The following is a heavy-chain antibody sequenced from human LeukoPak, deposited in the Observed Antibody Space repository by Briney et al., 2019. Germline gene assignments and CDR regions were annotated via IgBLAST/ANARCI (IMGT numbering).Heavy chain of an antibody. CDR2: NYTSGGT. Sequence: SETLPLTCTVSGGSISSYYWSWIRQPPGKGLEWIGRNYTSGGTNYNPSLKSRVTMSVDTSKNQFSLKLSSVTAADTAVYYCARDPGILTGYYYFDYWGQGKLVTVSS. D-gene: IGHD3-9*01. V-gene: IGHV4-4*07. CDR3: ARDPGILTGYYYFDY. J-gene: IGHJ4*02. CDR1: GGSISSYY.